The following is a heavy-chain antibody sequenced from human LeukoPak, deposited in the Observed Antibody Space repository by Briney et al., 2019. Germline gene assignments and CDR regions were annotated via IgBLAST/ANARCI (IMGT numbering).Heavy chain of an antibody. J-gene: IGHJ4*02. CDR2: INPSGGGT. V-gene: IGHV1-46*01. CDR1: VYTFITYY. Sequence: GASVKVSCKTSVYTFITYYIYCVRQSTGQRPESGGIINPSGGGTNYGQKFKCRVTMTSDMSTSTVYMELSSLRSEDTAVYYCARGASPNYYDSSGYLDYWGQGTLVTVSS. CDR3: ARGASPNYYDSSGYLDY. D-gene: IGHD3-22*01.